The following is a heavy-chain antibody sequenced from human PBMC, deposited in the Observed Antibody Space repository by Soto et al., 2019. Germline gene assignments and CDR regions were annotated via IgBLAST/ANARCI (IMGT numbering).Heavy chain of an antibody. CDR3: TSIGLKGNGWYEHYYYGMDV. V-gene: IGHV3-49*03. CDR1: GFTFGDYA. J-gene: IGHJ6*02. D-gene: IGHD6-19*01. Sequence: GGSLRLSCTASGFTFGDYAMSWFRQAPGKGLEWVGFIRSKAYGGTTEYAASVKGRFTISRDDSKSIAYLQMNSLKTEDTAVYYCTSIGLKGNGWYEHYYYGMDVWGQGTTVTVSS. CDR2: IRSKAYGGTT.